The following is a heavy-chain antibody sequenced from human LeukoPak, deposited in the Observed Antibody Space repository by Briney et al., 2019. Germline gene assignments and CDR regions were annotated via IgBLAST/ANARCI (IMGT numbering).Heavy chain of an antibody. CDR1: GYTFTCYY. D-gene: IGHD3-10*01. CDR2: INPNSGGT. Sequence: ASVKVSCKASGYTFTCYYMHWVRQAPGQGLEWMGWINPNSGGTNYAQKFQGRVTMTRDTSISTAYMELSRLRSDDTAVYYCARQYFYYYYMDVWGKGTTVTISS. CDR3: ARQYFYYYYMDV. J-gene: IGHJ6*03. V-gene: IGHV1-2*02.